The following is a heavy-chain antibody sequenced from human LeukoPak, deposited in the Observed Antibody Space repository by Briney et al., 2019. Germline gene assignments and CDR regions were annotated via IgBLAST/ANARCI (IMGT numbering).Heavy chain of an antibody. Sequence: ASVKVSCKAPGYTFTGYYMHWVRQAPGQGLEWMGWINPNSGGTNYAQKFQGRVTMTRDTSISTAYMELSRLRPDDTAVYYCARIYDFWSGHPLFNWFDPWGQGTLVTVSS. D-gene: IGHD3-3*01. CDR1: GYTFTGYY. J-gene: IGHJ5*02. CDR3: ARIYDFWSGHPLFNWFDP. V-gene: IGHV1-2*02. CDR2: INPNSGGT.